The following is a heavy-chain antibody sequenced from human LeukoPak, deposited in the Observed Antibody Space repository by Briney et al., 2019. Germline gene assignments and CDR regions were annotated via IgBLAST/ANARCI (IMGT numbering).Heavy chain of an antibody. Sequence: GASVKVSCKASGYTFTSYGISWVRQAPGQGLEWMGWISAYNGNTNYAQKLQGRVTMTTDTSTSTAYMELRSLRSDDTAVYYCAREALYYYGSGSYLPSGWFDPWGQGTLVTVSS. CDR2: ISAYNGNT. V-gene: IGHV1-18*01. CDR1: GYTFTSYG. D-gene: IGHD3-10*01. CDR3: AREALYYYGSGSYLPSGWFDP. J-gene: IGHJ5*02.